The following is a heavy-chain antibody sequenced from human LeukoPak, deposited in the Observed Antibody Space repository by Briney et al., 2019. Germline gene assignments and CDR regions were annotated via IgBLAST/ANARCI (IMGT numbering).Heavy chain of an antibody. D-gene: IGHD6-13*01. CDR2: IWYDGSNK. CDR1: GFTFSRYG. CDR3: ARDPGDPSSSWHPDYYYYCMDV. Sequence: GGSLRLSCAASGFTFSRYGMHWVRQAPGKGLEWVAVIWYDGSNKYYADSVKGRFTISRDNSKNTLYLQMNSLRAEDTAVYYCARDPGDPSSSWHPDYYYYCMDVWGQGTTVTVSS. J-gene: IGHJ6*02. V-gene: IGHV3-33*01.